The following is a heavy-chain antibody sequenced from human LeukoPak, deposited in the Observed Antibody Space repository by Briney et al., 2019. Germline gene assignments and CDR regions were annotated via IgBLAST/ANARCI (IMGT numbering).Heavy chain of an antibody. D-gene: IGHD3-10*01. CDR1: GFTFSSYA. J-gene: IGHJ4*02. V-gene: IGHV3-23*01. CDR3: ARTYYYGSGSTSLNVEGTIDDY. Sequence: PGGSLRLSCAASGFTFSSYAMSWVRQAPGKGLEWVSAISGSGGSTYYADSVKGRFTISRDNSKNTLYLQMNSLRAEDTAVYYCARTYYYGSGSTSLNVEGTIDDYWGQGTLVTVSS. CDR2: ISGSGGST.